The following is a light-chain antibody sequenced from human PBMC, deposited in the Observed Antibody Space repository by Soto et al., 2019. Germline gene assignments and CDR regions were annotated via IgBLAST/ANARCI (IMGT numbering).Light chain of an antibody. CDR2: GAS. J-gene: IGKJ1*01. V-gene: IGKV3-15*01. CDR3: QDYNNWPPWT. Sequence: EIVMTQSPATLSVSPGERATLSCRSSQSVSSNLAWYQQKPGQAPRLLIYGASTRDTGIPARFSGSGSGTEFNLTISSLQSEDFAVYYCQDYNNWPPWTFGQGTKVEIK. CDR1: QSVSSN.